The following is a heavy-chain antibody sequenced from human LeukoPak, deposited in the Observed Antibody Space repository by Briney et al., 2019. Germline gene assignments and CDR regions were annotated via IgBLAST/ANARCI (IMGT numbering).Heavy chain of an antibody. Sequence: SETLSLTCTVSSGSISSYYWSWIRQPPGKGLEWIGYIYYSGSTNYNPSLKSRVTISVDTSMNQFSLKLNSVTAADTAMYYCARAESYYSYFDYWGPGTLVTVSS. CDR3: ARAESYYSYFDY. CDR2: IYYSGST. D-gene: IGHD3-10*01. J-gene: IGHJ4*02. CDR1: SGSISSYY. V-gene: IGHV4-59*01.